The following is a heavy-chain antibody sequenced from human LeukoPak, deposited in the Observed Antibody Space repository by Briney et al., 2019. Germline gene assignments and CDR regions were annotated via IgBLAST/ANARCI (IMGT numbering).Heavy chain of an antibody. CDR2: LYHSGST. Sequence: SETLSLTCSVSDYSISNGYFWGWIRQPPGKGLEWIGSLYHSGSTYYNPSLKSRVTISVDTSKNQFSLKLTSVTAADTAVYYCARAPEYGLYYFDYWGQGTLVTVSS. J-gene: IGHJ4*02. V-gene: IGHV4-38-2*02. CDR1: DYSISNGYF. D-gene: IGHD1-14*01. CDR3: ARAPEYGLYYFDY.